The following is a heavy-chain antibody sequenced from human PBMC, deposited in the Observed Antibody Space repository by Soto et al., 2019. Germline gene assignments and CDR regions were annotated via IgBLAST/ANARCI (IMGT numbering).Heavy chain of an antibody. V-gene: IGHV1-24*01. Sequence: GASVKVSCNVSGYTLTELSMHWVRQAPGKGLEWMGGFDPEDGETIYAQKFQGRVTMTEDTSTDTAYMELSSLRSEDTAVYYCATDLYSSSWYAWWFDPWGQGTLVTVPQ. D-gene: IGHD6-13*01. CDR1: GYTLTELS. J-gene: IGHJ5*02. CDR3: ATDLYSSSWYAWWFDP. CDR2: FDPEDGET.